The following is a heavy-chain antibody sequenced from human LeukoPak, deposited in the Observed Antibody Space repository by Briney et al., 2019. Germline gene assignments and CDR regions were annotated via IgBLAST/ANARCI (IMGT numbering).Heavy chain of an antibody. CDR1: GFTVSSNY. Sequence: GGSLRLSCAASGFTVSSNYMSWVRQAPGKGLEWVSVIYSGGSTYYADSVKGRFTISRDNSKNTLYPQMNSLRAEDTAVYYCARSGIAAAGTPDAFDIWGQGTMVTVSS. J-gene: IGHJ3*02. V-gene: IGHV3-53*01. CDR2: IYSGGST. CDR3: ARSGIAAAGTPDAFDI. D-gene: IGHD6-13*01.